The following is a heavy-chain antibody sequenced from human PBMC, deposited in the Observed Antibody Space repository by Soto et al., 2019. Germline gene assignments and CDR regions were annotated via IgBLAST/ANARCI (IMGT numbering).Heavy chain of an antibody. Sequence: QVQLQESGPGLEKPSGTLSLTCAVSGGSISSSDWWSWVRQPPGKGLEWIGEISHSGNTNYSPSLRGRVNISVDKSKNQFSLKLTSVTAADTAVYYCARAYDRSGSPARYFDFWGQGTLVTVSS. CDR2: ISHSGNT. CDR1: GGSISSSDW. J-gene: IGHJ4*02. CDR3: ARAYDRSGSPARYFDF. V-gene: IGHV4-4*02. D-gene: IGHD3-22*01.